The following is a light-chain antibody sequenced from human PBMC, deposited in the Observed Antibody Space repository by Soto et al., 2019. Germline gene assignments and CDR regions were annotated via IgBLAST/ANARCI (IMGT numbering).Light chain of an antibody. CDR3: HQYNNWPPWS. Sequence: EIVMTQSPATLSVSPGERATLSCRASQSVSSNLAWYQQKPGQAPTLLIYGASTRATGIPAWFSGSGSGTAFTLTISSLQSEDFGVYCCHQYNNWPPWSFGKGTTVEIK. CDR2: GAS. CDR1: QSVSSN. V-gene: IGKV3-15*01. J-gene: IGKJ1*01.